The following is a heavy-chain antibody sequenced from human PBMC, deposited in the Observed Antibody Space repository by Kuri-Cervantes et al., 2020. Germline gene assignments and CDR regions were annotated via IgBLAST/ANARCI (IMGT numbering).Heavy chain of an antibody. D-gene: IGHD3-3*01. CDR3: ARDSKLEAYYNFWSGYYTPNWFDP. V-gene: IGHV1-69*05. Sequence: SVKVSCKASGYTFTKYEYGISWVRQAPGQGLEWMGGIIPIFGTADYAQKFQGRVTITTDESTSTAYMELSSLRSDDTAVYYCARDSKLEAYYNFWSGYYTPNWFDPWGQGTLVTVSS. J-gene: IGHJ5*02. CDR2: IIPIFGTA. CDR1: GYTFTKYEYG.